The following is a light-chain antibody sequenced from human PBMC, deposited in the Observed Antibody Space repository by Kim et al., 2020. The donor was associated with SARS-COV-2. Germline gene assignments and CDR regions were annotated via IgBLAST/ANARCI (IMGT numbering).Light chain of an antibody. CDR2: GAS. CDR3: QQYGGSSIT. Sequence: PGEKATLSCRASHSLSNNNLAWYQHKRGQAPRLLIFGASSRSTGIQERFSGSGSGADFTLTISRVEPEDFAVYYCQQYGGSSITFGQGTRLEI. CDR1: HSLSNNN. J-gene: IGKJ5*01. V-gene: IGKV3-20*01.